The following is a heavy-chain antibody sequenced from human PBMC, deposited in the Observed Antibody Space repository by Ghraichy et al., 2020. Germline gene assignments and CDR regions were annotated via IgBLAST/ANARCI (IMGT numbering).Heavy chain of an antibody. Sequence: SETLSLTCTVSGGSISSGGYYWSWIRQHPGKGLEWIGYIYYSGSTYYNPSLKSRVTISVDTSKNQFSLKLSSVTAADTAVYYCARYSIRSSGWYSDYYGMDVWGQGTTVTVSS. CDR1: GGSISSGGYY. J-gene: IGHJ6*02. V-gene: IGHV4-31*03. D-gene: IGHD6-19*01. CDR2: IYYSGST. CDR3: ARYSIRSSGWYSDYYGMDV.